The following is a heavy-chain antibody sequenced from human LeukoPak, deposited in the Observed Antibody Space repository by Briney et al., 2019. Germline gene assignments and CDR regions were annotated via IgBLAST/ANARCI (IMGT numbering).Heavy chain of an antibody. CDR2: IYYSGST. CDR3: ARHSPSYCSGGSCYRLGFDY. Sequence: SETLSLTCTVSGGSISSGGYYWSWIRQPPGKGLEWIGYIYYSGSTNYNPSLKSRVTISVDTSKNQFSLKLSSVTAADTAVYYCARHSPSYCSGGSCYRLGFDYWGQGTLVTVSS. V-gene: IGHV4-61*08. D-gene: IGHD2-15*01. J-gene: IGHJ4*02. CDR1: GGSISSGGYY.